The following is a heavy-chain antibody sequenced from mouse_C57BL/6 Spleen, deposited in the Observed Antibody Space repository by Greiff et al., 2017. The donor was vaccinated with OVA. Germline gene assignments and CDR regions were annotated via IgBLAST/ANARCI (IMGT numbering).Heavy chain of an antibody. J-gene: IGHJ1*03. Sequence: QVQLQQPGAELVMPGASVKLSCKASGYTFTSYWMHWVKQRPGQGLEWIGEIDPSDSYTNYNQKFKGKSTLTVDKSSSTAYMQLSSLTSEDSAVYYCARSYYGSPEGFDVWGTGTTVTVSS. CDR2: IDPSDSYT. CDR3: ARSYYGSPEGFDV. V-gene: IGHV1-69*01. CDR1: GYTFTSYW. D-gene: IGHD1-1*01.